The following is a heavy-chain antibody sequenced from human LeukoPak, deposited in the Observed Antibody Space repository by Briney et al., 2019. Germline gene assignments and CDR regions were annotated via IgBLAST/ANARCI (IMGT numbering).Heavy chain of an antibody. D-gene: IGHD3-3*01. J-gene: IGHJ6*03. CDR2: SNPNSGGT. CDR3: ARDGSTIFWGDYYYYMDV. Sequence: ASVKVSCKASGYTFTGYYMHGVQQAPGQGLEWMVWSNPNSGGTNYAQKFQGRVTMTRDTSISTAYMELSRLRSDDTAVYYCARDGSTIFWGDYYYYMDVWGKGTTVTVSS. V-gene: IGHV1-2*02. CDR1: GYTFTGYY.